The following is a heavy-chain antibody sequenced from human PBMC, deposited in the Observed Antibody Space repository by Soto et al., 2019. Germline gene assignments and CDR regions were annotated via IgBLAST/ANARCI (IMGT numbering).Heavy chain of an antibody. CDR2: IYPGDSDT. CDR3: ARGPRYGSSPFDY. J-gene: IGHJ4*02. CDR1: GYSFTSYW. V-gene: IGHV5-51*01. D-gene: IGHD6-19*01. Sequence: GESLKSSCNGSGYSFTSYWIGWVRQMPGKGLEWMGIIYPGDSDTRYSPSFQGQVTISADKSINTAYLQWSSLKASDTAIYYCARGPRYGSSPFDYWGQGTLVTVSS.